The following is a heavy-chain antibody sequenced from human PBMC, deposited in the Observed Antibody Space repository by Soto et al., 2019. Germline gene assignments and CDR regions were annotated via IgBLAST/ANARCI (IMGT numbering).Heavy chain of an antibody. CDR3: FGSSGC. D-gene: IGHD3-16*01. CDR2: ISYDGSNK. Sequence: QVQLVESGGGVVQPGRSLRLSCAASGYTFTDHGMYWVRQAPGKGLEWLALISYDGSNKNYADSVRGRFTISTDSSKKTLFLQMNSLRPEDTAVYYCFGSSGCCGQGTLVTVSS. CDR1: GYTFTDHG. V-gene: IGHV3-30-3*01. J-gene: IGHJ4*02.